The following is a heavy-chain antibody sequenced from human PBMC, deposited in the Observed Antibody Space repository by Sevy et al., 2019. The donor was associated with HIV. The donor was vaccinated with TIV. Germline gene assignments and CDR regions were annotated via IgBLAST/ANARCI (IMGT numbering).Heavy chain of an antibody. CDR2: ISAYNGNT. V-gene: IGHV1-18*04. Sequence: ASVKVSCKASGYTFTSYGISWVRQAPGQGLEWMGWISAYNGNTNYAQKLQGRVTMTTDTATSTAYMGLRSLGSDDTAVYYCARDYGDYGEFDYWGQGTLVTVSS. CDR3: ARDYGDYGEFDY. J-gene: IGHJ4*02. D-gene: IGHD4-17*01. CDR1: GYTFTSYG.